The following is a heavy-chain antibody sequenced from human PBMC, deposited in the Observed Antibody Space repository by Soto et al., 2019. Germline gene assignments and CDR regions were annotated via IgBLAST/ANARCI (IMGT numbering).Heavy chain of an antibody. J-gene: IGHJ4*02. V-gene: IGHV3-64D*06. CDR3: VKEPYCSSTSCYSNLFPLFGY. CDR2: ISSNGGST. CDR1: GFTFSSYA. D-gene: IGHD2-2*01. Sequence: GGSLRLSCSASGFTFSSYAMHWVRQAPGKGLENVSAISSNGGSTYYADSVKGRFTISRDNSKNKLNHQMSNLRAEDTTEYYCVKEPYCSSTSCYSNLFPLFGYWGQGT.